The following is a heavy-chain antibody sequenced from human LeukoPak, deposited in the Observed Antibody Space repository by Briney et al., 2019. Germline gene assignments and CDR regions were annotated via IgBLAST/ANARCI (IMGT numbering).Heavy chain of an antibody. J-gene: IGHJ4*02. Sequence: GGSLRLSCAASGFIFSDYYMTWIRQAPGKGLDWISYISSDSSYTRYADSVKGRFTVSRDNAKNSLYLQMNSLRAEDTAVYYCARLHSTAAAGTYDYWGQGTLVTVSS. CDR2: ISSDSSYT. CDR1: GFIFSDYY. CDR3: ARLHSTAAAGTYDY. D-gene: IGHD6-13*01. V-gene: IGHV3-11*06.